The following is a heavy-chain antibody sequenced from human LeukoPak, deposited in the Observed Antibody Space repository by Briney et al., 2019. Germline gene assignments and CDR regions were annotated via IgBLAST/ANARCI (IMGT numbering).Heavy chain of an antibody. D-gene: IGHD2-21*02. J-gene: IGHJ3*02. Sequence: ASVKVSCKASGYTFTSYYMHWVRQAPGQGREWMGIINPSGGSTSYAQKFQGRVTMTRDTSTSTVYMELSSLRSEDTAVYYCARVRGVVVTEGAFDIWGQGTMVTVSS. CDR2: INPSGGST. CDR1: GYTFTSYY. V-gene: IGHV1-46*01. CDR3: ARVRGVVVTEGAFDI.